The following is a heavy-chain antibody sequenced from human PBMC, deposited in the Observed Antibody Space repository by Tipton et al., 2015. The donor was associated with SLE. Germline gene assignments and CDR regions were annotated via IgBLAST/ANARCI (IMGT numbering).Heavy chain of an antibody. D-gene: IGHD2-15*01. V-gene: IGHV5-51*03. Sequence: QLVQSGAEVKKAGESLKISCKGSGYSFTSHWIGWVRQVPGKGLEWIGTIYPGDSDIRYSPSFQGQVTLSAEKSISTAYLQWSSLKASHTAMYYCARRDNNFYWFDPWGQRTPVTVS. CDR2: IYPGDSDI. CDR1: GYSFTSHW. CDR3: ARRDNNFYWFDP. J-gene: IGHJ5*02.